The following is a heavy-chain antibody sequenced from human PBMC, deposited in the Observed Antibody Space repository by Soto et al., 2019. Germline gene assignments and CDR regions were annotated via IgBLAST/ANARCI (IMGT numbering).Heavy chain of an antibody. Sequence: GGSLRLSCAASGFTFSGSAMHWVSQASGKGLEWVGRIRSKANSYATAYAASVKGRFTISRDDSNNTAYLQMNSLKTEDTAVYYCVPTYYYDSSGYYAAAFDIWGQGTMVTVSS. D-gene: IGHD3-22*01. J-gene: IGHJ3*02. CDR1: GFTFSGSA. CDR3: VPTYYYDSSGYYAAAFDI. V-gene: IGHV3-73*01. CDR2: IRSKANSYAT.